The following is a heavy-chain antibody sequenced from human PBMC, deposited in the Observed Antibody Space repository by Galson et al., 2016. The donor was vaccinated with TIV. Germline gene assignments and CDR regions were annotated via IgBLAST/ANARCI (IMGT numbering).Heavy chain of an antibody. D-gene: IGHD2-8*02. Sequence: PETLSLTCAVSGGSLSTNNWWSWVRQSPGKGLEWIGEIYHDERTNYNSFLKSRVTISIDKSKNQFSLDLTSMTAADAAVYYCARGCTGTSCYDYWGQGTLITVPS. V-gene: IGHV4-4*03. CDR1: GGSLSTNNW. CDR3: ARGCTGTSCYDY. J-gene: IGHJ4*02. CDR2: IYHDERT.